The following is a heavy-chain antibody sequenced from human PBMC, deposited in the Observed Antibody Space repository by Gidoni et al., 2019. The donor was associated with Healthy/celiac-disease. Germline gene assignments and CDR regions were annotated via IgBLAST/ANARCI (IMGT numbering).Heavy chain of an antibody. CDR1: GGSISSGGYY. J-gene: IGHJ5*02. V-gene: IGHV4-31*03. CDR2: IYYSGST. CDR3: ARGYGAATPGWFDP. Sequence: QVQLQESGPGLVKPSPTLSLTCTVSGGSISSGGYYWRWIRQDPGKGLEWIGYIYYSGSTYYNPSLKSRVTISVDTSKNQFSLKLSSVTAADTAVYYCARGYGAATPGWFDPWGQGTLVTVSS. D-gene: IGHD2-15*01.